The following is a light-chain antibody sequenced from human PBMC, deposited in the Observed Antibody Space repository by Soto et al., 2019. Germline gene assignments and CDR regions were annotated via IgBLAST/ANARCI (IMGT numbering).Light chain of an antibody. J-gene: IGKJ2*01. CDR1: QGIRND. CDR2: SAS. V-gene: IGKV1-17*01. CDR3: LQHNTYPPA. Sequence: DIQMTQSPSSLSASIGDRITITCRASQGIRNDLGWYQQKPGKAPKRLIYSASTLESGVPSRFRGSGSGREFTLTITSLQHEDFATYYCLQHNTYPPAFGQGTKLEIK.